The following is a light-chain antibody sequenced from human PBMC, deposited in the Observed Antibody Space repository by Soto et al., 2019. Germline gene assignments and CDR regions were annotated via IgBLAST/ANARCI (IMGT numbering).Light chain of an antibody. CDR2: DSS. V-gene: IGKV1-5*01. J-gene: IGKJ5*01. Sequence: SQMSRSPSTLSASFRDRVTITCRASQNISIWLAWYQQRPGRAPRLLIYDSSSLGSGVPSTFRGSGSGTEFSPTISYLRPEEFGTYYWQLDLSLSITFGQGTRLEIK. CDR3: QLDLSLSIT. CDR1: QNISIW.